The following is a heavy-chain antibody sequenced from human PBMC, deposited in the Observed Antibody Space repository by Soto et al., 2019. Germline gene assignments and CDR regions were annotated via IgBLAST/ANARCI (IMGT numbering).Heavy chain of an antibody. D-gene: IGHD3-3*01. CDR2: IYPGDSDT. CDR3: AITDVLRFLEWLSQPYYYYGMDV. J-gene: IGHJ6*02. CDR1: GYSFTSYC. Sequence: GESLKISCKGSGYSFTSYCSGWVRQMPGKGLEWMGIIYPGDSDTRYGPSFQGQVTISADKSISTAYLQWSGMKASDTAMYYCAITDVLRFLEWLSQPYYYYGMDVWGQGTTVTVSS. V-gene: IGHV5-51*01.